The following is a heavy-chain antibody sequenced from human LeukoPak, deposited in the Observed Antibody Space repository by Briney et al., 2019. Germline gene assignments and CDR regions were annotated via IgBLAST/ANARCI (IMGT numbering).Heavy chain of an antibody. Sequence: PGGSLRLSCAASGFTFSSYSMNWVRQAPGKGLEWVSSISSSSSYIYYADSVKGRFTISRDNAKNSLYLQMNSLRAEDTAVYYCAKEVDSSRALNYWGQGTLVIVSS. J-gene: IGHJ4*02. CDR3: AKEVDSSRALNY. D-gene: IGHD6-13*01. CDR2: ISSSSSYI. V-gene: IGHV3-21*01. CDR1: GFTFSSYS.